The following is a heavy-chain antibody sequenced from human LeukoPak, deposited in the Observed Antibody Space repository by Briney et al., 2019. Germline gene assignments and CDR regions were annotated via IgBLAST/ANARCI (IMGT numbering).Heavy chain of an antibody. CDR3: ARGWDDSGYDSHFDY. V-gene: IGHV4-30-2*01. J-gene: IGHJ4*02. CDR2: IYHSGST. CDR1: GGSISSGGYY. D-gene: IGHD5-12*01. Sequence: SETLSLTCTVSGGSISSGGYYWSWIRQHPGKGLEWIGYIYHSGSTYYNPSLKSRVTISVDRSKNQFSLKLSSVTAADTAVYYCARGWDDSGYDSHFDYWGQGTLVTVSS.